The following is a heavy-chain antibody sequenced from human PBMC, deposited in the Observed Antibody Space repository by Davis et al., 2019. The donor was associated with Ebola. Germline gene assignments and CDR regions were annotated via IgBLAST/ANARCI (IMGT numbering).Heavy chain of an antibody. CDR3: ARDGAYCGGDCYSGAFDI. J-gene: IGHJ3*02. CDR1: GFTFTSYA. Sequence: GESLKISCAASGFTFTSYAMHWVRQAPGQRLERMGWLNAGNGNTKYSPKFQGRVTITRDTSASTAYMELSSLRSEDTAVYYCARDGAYCGGDCYSGAFDIWGQGTMVTVSS. D-gene: IGHD2-21*02. CDR2: LNAGNGNT. V-gene: IGHV1-3*01.